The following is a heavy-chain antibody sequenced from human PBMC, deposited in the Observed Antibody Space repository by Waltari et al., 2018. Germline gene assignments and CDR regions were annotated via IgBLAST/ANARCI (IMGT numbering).Heavy chain of an antibody. Sequence: TFSRYWMSWVRQTPGKGLQWVANINYEGSQKYYVDSVKGRFTISRDNAKNSVYLQMNSLRVEDTAVYYCAKSRGFEYWGQGALITVSS. J-gene: IGHJ4*02. CDR3: AKSRGFEY. D-gene: IGHD2-2*01. CDR1: TFSRYW. V-gene: IGHV3-7*01. CDR2: INYEGSQK.